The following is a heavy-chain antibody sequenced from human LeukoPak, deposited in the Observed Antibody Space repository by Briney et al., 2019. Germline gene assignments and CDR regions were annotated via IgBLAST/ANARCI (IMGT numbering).Heavy chain of an antibody. CDR1: GDSISSYY. J-gene: IGHJ4*02. D-gene: IGHD6-13*01. Sequence: PSETLSLTCSVSGDSISSYYWSWIRQPAGKGLEWIGHIYTSGNTNYNPSLKSRVTMSVDTSKTQFSLKLSSVTVADTAVYYCARFRSSIAAVIDYWGQGTLVTVSS. CDR2: IYTSGNT. CDR3: ARFRSSIAAVIDY. V-gene: IGHV4-4*07.